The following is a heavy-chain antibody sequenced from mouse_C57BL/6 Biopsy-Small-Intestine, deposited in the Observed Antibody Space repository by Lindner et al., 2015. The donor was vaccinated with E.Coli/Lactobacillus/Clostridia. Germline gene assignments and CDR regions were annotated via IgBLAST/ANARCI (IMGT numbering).Heavy chain of an antibody. V-gene: IGHV1-31*01. J-gene: IGHJ1*03. D-gene: IGHD1-1*01. Sequence: VQLQESGPELVKPGASVKISCKASGSSFTGYYLHWVKQSHGNILDWIGYSNPYNGISSYNQKFKGKATLTVDKSSSTAYMELRSLTSEDSAVYYCARNYGSRGYFDVWGTGTTVTVSS. CDR3: ARNYGSRGYFDV. CDR2: SNPYNGIS. CDR1: GSSFTGYY.